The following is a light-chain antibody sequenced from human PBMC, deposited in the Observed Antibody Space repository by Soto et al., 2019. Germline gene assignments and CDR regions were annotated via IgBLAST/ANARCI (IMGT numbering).Light chain of an antibody. CDR2: WAS. V-gene: IGKV4-1*01. CDR1: QSVLYSSNKKNY. CDR3: QQYYRNPPSLT. Sequence: DIVMTQSPDSLAVSLGERATINCKSSQSVLYSSNKKNYLAWYQQKPGQPPKLLIYWASTRESGVPDRLSGSGSGTDFTLTISSLQAEDVAVYYCQQYYRNPPSLTFGGGTKVEIK. J-gene: IGKJ4*01.